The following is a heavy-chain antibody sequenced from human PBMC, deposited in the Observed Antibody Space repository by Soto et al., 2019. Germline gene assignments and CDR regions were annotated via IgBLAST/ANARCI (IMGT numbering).Heavy chain of an antibody. CDR2: IKEDGSDK. J-gene: IGHJ5*02. V-gene: IGHV3-7*01. CDR3: VGVSLTGS. CDR1: GFPFSSYW. D-gene: IGHD2-8*02. Sequence: EVHLVDSGGGLVQPGGSLRLSCVASGFPFSSYWMSWVRQAPGKGLEWVANIKEDGSDKYYVDSVKDRFTISRDNAKNSLYLQIFGLRVEDTAVYYCVGVSLTGSWGRGTLVADSS.